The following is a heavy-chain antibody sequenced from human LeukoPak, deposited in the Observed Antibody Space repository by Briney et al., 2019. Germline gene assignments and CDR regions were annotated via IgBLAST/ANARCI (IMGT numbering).Heavy chain of an antibody. CDR3: ARVSGYDWESFYDY. Sequence: SETLSLTCTVSGGSISSSSYYWGWIRQPPGKGLEWIGSIYYSGSTYYNPSLKSRVTISVDTSKKQFSLKLRSVTAADTAVYYCARVSGYDWESFYDYWGQGTLVTVSS. V-gene: IGHV4-39*07. CDR1: GGSISSSSYY. CDR2: IYYSGST. D-gene: IGHD5-12*01. J-gene: IGHJ4*02.